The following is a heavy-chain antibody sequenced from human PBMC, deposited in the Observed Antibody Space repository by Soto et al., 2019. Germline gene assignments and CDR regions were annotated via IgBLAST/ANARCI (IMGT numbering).Heavy chain of an antibody. V-gene: IGHV3-21*01. D-gene: IGHD2-15*01. CDR2: ISSSSSYI. Sequence: EVQLVESGGGLVKPGGSLRLSCAASGFTFSSYSMNWVRQAPGKGLEWVSSISSSSSYIYYADSVKGRFTISRDNAKNSLYLQMNSLRAEDTAVYYCASWRGYCSGGSCYSPDIWGQGTMVTVSS. J-gene: IGHJ3*02. CDR3: ASWRGYCSGGSCYSPDI. CDR1: GFTFSSYS.